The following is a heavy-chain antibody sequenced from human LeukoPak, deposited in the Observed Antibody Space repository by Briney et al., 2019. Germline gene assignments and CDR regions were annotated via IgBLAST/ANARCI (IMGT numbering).Heavy chain of an antibody. CDR1: GFTFSSYS. CDR3: ARGDILTGYYRVGAFDI. V-gene: IGHV3-21*01. D-gene: IGHD3-9*01. Sequence: GSLRLSCAASGFTFSSYSMNWVRQAPGKGLEWVSSISSSSSYIYYADSVKGRFTISRDNAKNSLYLQMNSLRAEDTAVYYCARGDILTGYYRVGAFDIWGQGTMVTVSS. CDR2: ISSSSSYI. J-gene: IGHJ3*02.